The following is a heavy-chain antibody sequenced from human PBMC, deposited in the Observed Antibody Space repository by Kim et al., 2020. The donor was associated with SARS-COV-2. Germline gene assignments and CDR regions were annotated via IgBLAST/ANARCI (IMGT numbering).Heavy chain of an antibody. Sequence: ASVKVSCKASGYTFKTYPIHWLRQAPGQTLEWMGWVNAANDQTKYSQKFQGRITISRDTSANTAYMELRGLTTKDTAFYYCVRDMNPTVYDYWGQGTLVTVSS. CDR3: VRDMNPTVYDY. CDR1: GYTFKTYP. V-gene: IGHV1-3*01. D-gene: IGHD4-4*01. CDR2: VNAANDQT. J-gene: IGHJ4*02.